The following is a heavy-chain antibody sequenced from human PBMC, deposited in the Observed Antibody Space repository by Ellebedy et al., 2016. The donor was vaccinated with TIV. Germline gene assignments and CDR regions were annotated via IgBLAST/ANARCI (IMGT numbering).Heavy chain of an antibody. Sequence: MPSETLSLTCTVSRGSLNTYYWSWIRQSPQKGLEWIAYASDGGSTVYNPSLKIRATLLLDTSKNQFSLSLTSVTAADTAVYYCAKRSGAAFFDYWGPGLLVTVSS. CDR2: ASDGGST. D-gene: IGHD7-27*01. J-gene: IGHJ4*02. V-gene: IGHV4-59*08. CDR3: AKRSGAAFFDY. CDR1: RGSLNTYY.